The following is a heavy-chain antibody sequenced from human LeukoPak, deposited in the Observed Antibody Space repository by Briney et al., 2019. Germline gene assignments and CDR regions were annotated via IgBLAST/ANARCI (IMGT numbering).Heavy chain of an antibody. CDR2: INKDGSQK. CDR3: ARDRMWGVESEDY. V-gene: IGHV3-7*01. Sequence: GGSLRLSCAASGFTFSTYWMAWVRPGPGKGLEWVATINKDGSQKYYLDSVRGRFTISRDNAKNSMYLQMNSLRAEDTAVYYCARDRMWGVESEDYWGQGTLVTVSS. D-gene: IGHD3-10*01. CDR1: GFTFSTYW. J-gene: IGHJ4*02.